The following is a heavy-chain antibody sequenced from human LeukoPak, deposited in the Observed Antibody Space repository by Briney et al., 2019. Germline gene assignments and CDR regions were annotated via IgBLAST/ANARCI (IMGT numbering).Heavy chain of an antibody. CDR2: ISAYNGNT. CDR1: GYIFTSYG. Sequence: VASVKVSCKASGYIFTSYGISWVRQAPGQGLEWMGWISAYNGNTNYAQKLQGRVTMTTDTSTSTAYMELRSLGSDDTAVYYCARDLWRQPYYFDYWGQGTLVTVSS. V-gene: IGHV1-18*01. CDR3: ARDLWRQPYYFDY. J-gene: IGHJ4*02. D-gene: IGHD2-21*01.